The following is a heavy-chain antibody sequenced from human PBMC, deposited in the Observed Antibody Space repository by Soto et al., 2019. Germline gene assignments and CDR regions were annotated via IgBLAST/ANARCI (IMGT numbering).Heavy chain of an antibody. CDR1: GFTVSSNY. D-gene: IGHD1-26*01. J-gene: IGHJ4*02. CDR2: IYSGGST. V-gene: IGHV3-53*01. CDR3: ARLVGASYFDY. Sequence: EVQLVESGGGVIQPGGSLRLSCAASGFTVSSNYMNWVRQAPGKGLEWVSVIYSGGSTYYADSVKGRFTISRDNSKNTLYLQMNSLRAEDTAVYYCARLVGASYFDYWGQGTLVTVSS.